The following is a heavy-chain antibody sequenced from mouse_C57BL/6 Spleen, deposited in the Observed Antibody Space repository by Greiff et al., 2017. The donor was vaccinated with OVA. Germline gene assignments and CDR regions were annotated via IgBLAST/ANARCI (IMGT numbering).Heavy chain of an antibody. Sequence: QVQLKQSGAELVKPGASVKMSCKASGYTFTSYWITWVKQRPGQGLEWIGDIYPGSGSTNYNEKFKSKATLTVDTSSSTAYMQLSSLTSEDSAVYYCARSIYDGYYDFDYWGQGTTLTVSS. V-gene: IGHV1-55*01. J-gene: IGHJ2*01. CDR3: ARSIYDGYYDFDY. CDR1: GYTFTSYW. D-gene: IGHD2-3*01. CDR2: IYPGSGST.